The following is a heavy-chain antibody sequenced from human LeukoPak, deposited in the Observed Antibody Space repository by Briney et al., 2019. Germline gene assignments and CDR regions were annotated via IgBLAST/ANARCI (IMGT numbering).Heavy chain of an antibody. Sequence: SETLSLTCTVSGGAISTYYWSWIRQTPGMGLEWIGSFYYTGGTYYSPSFRSRVIISADTSKNQFSLYFHSVTAADTAVYFCGSSHSSSWYDVWGKGTTVTVSS. CDR2: FYYTGGT. J-gene: IGHJ6*04. CDR1: GGAISTYY. CDR3: GSSHSSSWYDV. V-gene: IGHV4-59*12. D-gene: IGHD6-13*01.